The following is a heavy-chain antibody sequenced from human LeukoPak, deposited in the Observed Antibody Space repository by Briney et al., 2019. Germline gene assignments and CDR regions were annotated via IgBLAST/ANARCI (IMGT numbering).Heavy chain of an antibody. CDR3: ARHSRWEPFDY. Sequence: ASVKVSCKASGYTFTSYGISWVRQAPGQGLEWMGWISANDGNTDYPQKLQGRVTMTTDTSTSTAYLQWSSLKASDTAMYYCARHSRWEPFDYWGQGTLVTVSS. V-gene: IGHV1-18*01. J-gene: IGHJ4*02. CDR2: ISANDGNT. D-gene: IGHD1-26*01. CDR1: GYTFTSYG.